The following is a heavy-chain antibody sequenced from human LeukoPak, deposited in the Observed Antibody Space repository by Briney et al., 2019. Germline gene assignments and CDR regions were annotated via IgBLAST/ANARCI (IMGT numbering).Heavy chain of an antibody. V-gene: IGHV4-39*07. D-gene: IGHD3-3*01. J-gene: IGHJ6*03. CDR2: IYYSGST. Sequence: SETLSLTCTVSGGSISSSSYYWGWIRQPPGKGLEWIGSIYYSGSTYYNPSLKSRVTISVDTSKNQFSLKLSSVTAADTAVYYCARGRSDYDFWSGYYTYYYCYMDVWGKGTTVTVS. CDR3: ARGRSDYDFWSGYYTYYYCYMDV. CDR1: GGSISSSSYY.